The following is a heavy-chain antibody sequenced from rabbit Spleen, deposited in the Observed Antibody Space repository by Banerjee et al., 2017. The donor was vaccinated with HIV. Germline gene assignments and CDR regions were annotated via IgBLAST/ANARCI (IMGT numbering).Heavy chain of an antibody. J-gene: IGHJ3*01. Sequence: QEQLVESGGGLVQPEGSLTLTCTASGFSFSSTYYMCWVRQAPGKGLKLIACIYTGSGTTWYASWAKGRFTISKTSSTTVTLQMTSLTVADTATYFCARDTASSFSSYGMDLWGQGTLVTVS. CDR2: IYTGSGTT. D-gene: IGHD8-1*01. V-gene: IGHV1S45*01. CDR1: GFSFSSTYY. CDR3: ARDTASSFSSYGMDL.